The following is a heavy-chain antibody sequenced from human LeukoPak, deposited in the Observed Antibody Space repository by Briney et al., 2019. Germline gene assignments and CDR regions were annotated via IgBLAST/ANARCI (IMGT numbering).Heavy chain of an antibody. D-gene: IGHD3-10*01. V-gene: IGHV4-34*01. CDR1: GGSFSGYY. J-gene: IGHJ4*02. CDR2: INHSGST. Sequence: PSETLSLTCAVYGGSFSGYYWSRIRQPPGKGLEWIGEINHSGSTNYNPSLKSRVTISVDTSKNQFSLKLSSVTAADTAVYYCARAPYYYGSGSYYLIWGQGTLVTVSS. CDR3: ARAPYYYGSGSYYLI.